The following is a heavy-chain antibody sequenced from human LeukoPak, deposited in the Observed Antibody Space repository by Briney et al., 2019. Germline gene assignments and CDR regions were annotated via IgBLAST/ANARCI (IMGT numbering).Heavy chain of an antibody. CDR1: GFTFSNYW. J-gene: IGHJ4*02. Sequence: GGSLRLSCATSGFTFSNYWMTWVRQAPGKGLEWVANIKQDGGEKYYVDSVKGRFTISRDNAKNSLCLQMNNLRAEDTAVYYCARTPYRRYFDYWGQGTLVTVSS. V-gene: IGHV3-7*01. CDR2: IKQDGGEK. CDR3: ARTPYRRYFDY.